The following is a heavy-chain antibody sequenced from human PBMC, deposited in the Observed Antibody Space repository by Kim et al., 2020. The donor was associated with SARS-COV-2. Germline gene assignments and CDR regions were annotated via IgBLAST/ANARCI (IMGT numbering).Heavy chain of an antibody. CDR3: ARDRGSHLDY. V-gene: IGHV4-59*01. CDR1: GGSISSYY. D-gene: IGHD1-26*01. J-gene: IGHJ4*02. CDR2: IYYSGST. Sequence: SETLSLTCTVSGGSISSYYWSWIRQPPGKGLEWIGYIYYSGSTNYNPSLKSRVTISVDTSKNQFSLKLSSVTAADTAVYYCARDRGSHLDYWGQGTLVTVSS.